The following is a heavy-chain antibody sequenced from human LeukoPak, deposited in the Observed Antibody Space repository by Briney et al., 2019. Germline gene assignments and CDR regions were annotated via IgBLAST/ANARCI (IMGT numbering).Heavy chain of an antibody. CDR1: GGSISSSSYY. Sequence: SETLSLTCTVPGGSISSSSYYWGWIRQPPGKGLEWIGSIYYSGSTYYNPSLKSRVTISVDTSKNQFSLKLSSVTAADTAVYYCAADSSGYYALYYFDYWGQGTLVTVSP. D-gene: IGHD3-22*01. CDR3: AADSSGYYALYYFDY. J-gene: IGHJ4*02. V-gene: IGHV4-39*01. CDR2: IYYSGST.